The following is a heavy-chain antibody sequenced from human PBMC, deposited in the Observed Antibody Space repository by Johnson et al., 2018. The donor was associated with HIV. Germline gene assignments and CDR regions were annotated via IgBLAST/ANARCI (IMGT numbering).Heavy chain of an antibody. CDR3: VKSTQASIVRESGPYGGFHV. CDR2: ISSSGGTI. CDR1: GFSVSDSY. J-gene: IGHJ3*01. Sequence: QMQLVESGGGLVQPGGSLRLSCAASGFSVSDSYMSWVRQAPGKGLEWISYISSSGGTIYYSDSVKGRFTISRDNAKNSLFLQMNSLRAEDTALYYCVKSTQASIVRESGPYGGFHVWGQGTMVTVSS. V-gene: IGHV3-11*04. D-gene: IGHD4/OR15-4a*01.